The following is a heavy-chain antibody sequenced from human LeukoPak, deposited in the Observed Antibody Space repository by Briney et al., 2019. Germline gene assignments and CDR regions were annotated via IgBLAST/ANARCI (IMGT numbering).Heavy chain of an antibody. CDR1: GYSFTSYW. J-gene: IGHJ4*02. Sequence: GESLNISCKGSGYSFTSYWIGWVRQMRGKGLEWMGIIYPGDSDTRYSPSFQGQVTISADKSISTAYLQWSSLKASDTAMYYCARRVSSSSWGSLDYWGQGTLVTVSS. D-gene: IGHD6-6*01. CDR3: ARRVSSSSWGSLDY. V-gene: IGHV5-51*01. CDR2: IYPGDSDT.